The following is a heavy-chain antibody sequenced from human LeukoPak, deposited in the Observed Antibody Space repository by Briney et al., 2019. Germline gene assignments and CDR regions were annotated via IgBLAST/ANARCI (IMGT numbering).Heavy chain of an antibody. CDR3: ARADCSGSTCYLRRSWFDP. CDR2: ISTSSRYI. D-gene: IGHD2-2*01. CDR1: GFTFISFD. Sequence: GGSLRLSCAASGFTFISFDMNWVRQAPGKGLEWVSSISTSSRYIYYRDSVKGRFTTSRDDAKNSLYLQMNSLRVEDTAVYYCARADCSGSTCYLRRSWFDPWGQGTLVTVSS. V-gene: IGHV3-21*01. J-gene: IGHJ5*02.